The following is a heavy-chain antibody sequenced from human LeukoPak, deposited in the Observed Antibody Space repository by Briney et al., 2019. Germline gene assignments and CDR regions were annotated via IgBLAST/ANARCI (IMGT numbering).Heavy chain of an antibody. CDR1: GGSISSYY. CDR3: ARSRGGYKWDSDY. Sequence: SETLSLTCTVSGGSISSYYWSWIRQPPGKGLEWIGYLYYSGSTNYNPSLKSRVTISVDTSKNQFSLKLNSVTAADTAVYYCARSRGGYKWDSDYWGQGTLVTVSS. V-gene: IGHV4-59*01. CDR2: LYYSGST. J-gene: IGHJ4*02. D-gene: IGHD5-24*01.